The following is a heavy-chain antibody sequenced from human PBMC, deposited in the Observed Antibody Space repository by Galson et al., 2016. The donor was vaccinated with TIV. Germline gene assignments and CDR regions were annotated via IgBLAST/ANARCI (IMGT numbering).Heavy chain of an antibody. Sequence: TLSLTCNVSGASISNGGYYWTWIRQHPGKGLEWIGNIYYSGSTIYNPSLKSRVSISVDTSENQFSLNLNSVTAADTAVYYCARWANSGSYYDYFQHWGQGTLVTVSS. D-gene: IGHD1-26*01. CDR3: ARWANSGSYYDYFQH. CDR1: GASISNGGYY. CDR2: IYYSGST. V-gene: IGHV4-31*03. J-gene: IGHJ1*01.